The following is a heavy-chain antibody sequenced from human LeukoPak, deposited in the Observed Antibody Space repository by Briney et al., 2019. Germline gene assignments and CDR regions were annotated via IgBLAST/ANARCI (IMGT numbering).Heavy chain of an antibody. CDR3: ARHSLGSDCSSTSCYKRGYYYYMDV. CDR1: GYSFTSYW. D-gene: IGHD2-2*02. J-gene: IGHJ6*03. Sequence: GESLKISCKGSGYSFTSYWIGWVRQMPGKGLEWMGIIYPGDSDTRYSPSFQGQVTISADKSISTAYLQWSSLKASDTAMYYCARHSLGSDCSSTSCYKRGYYYYMDVWGKGTTVTVSS. V-gene: IGHV5-51*01. CDR2: IYPGDSDT.